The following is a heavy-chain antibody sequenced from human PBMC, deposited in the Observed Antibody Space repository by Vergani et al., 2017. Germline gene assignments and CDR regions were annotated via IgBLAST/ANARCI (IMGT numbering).Heavy chain of an antibody. CDR1: GFTSSYYG. CDR2: ISYDGTRK. Sequence: QVHLVESGGGVVQPGRSLRLSCVVSGFTSSYYGMHWVRQAPGKGLEWVAVISYDGTRKYYADSVKGRFTISRDNSKSTLYLQMNSLRTEDTAVYYCATKSXGTPGCQIGYFREWGQGTLVTVSS. D-gene: IGHD1-1*01. CDR3: ATKSXGTPGCQIGYFRE. V-gene: IGHV3-30*03. J-gene: IGHJ1*01.